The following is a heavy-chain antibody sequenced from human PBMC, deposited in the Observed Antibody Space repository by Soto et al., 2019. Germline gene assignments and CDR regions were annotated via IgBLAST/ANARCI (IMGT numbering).Heavy chain of an antibody. CDR2: INAGNGNT. CDR3: ARDSCSSTSRYGWFDP. J-gene: IGHJ5*02. CDR1: GYTFTSYA. V-gene: IGHV1-3*01. Sequence: APVKVSCKASGYTFTSYAMHWVRQAPGQRLEWMGWINAGNGNTKYSQKFQGRVTITRDTSASTAYMELSSLRSEDTAVYYCARDSCSSTSRYGWFDPWGQGTLVTVSS. D-gene: IGHD2-2*01.